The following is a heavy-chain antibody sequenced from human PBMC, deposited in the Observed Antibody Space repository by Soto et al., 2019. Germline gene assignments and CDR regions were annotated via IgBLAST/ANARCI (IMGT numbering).Heavy chain of an antibody. V-gene: IGHV4-30-2*01. CDR2: IYHSGST. Sequence: QLQLQESGSGLVRPSQTLSLTCAVSGGSISSGGYSWNWIRQPPGKGLEWIGYIYHSGSTLYNPSLKSRATISVDKSKNQYSLKLPSVTAADTAVYYCARDQLEGNGFDPWGQGTLVTVSS. CDR1: GGSISSGGYS. J-gene: IGHJ5*02. CDR3: ARDQLEGNGFDP. D-gene: IGHD1-1*01.